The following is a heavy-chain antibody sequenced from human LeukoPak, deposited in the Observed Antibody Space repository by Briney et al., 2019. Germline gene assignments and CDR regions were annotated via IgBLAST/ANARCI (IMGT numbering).Heavy chain of an antibody. CDR2: INPNSGGT. J-gene: IGHJ6*03. V-gene: IGHV1-2*02. D-gene: IGHD6-13*01. CDR1: GYTFTGYY. CDR3: ASLGQQLVSDNYYYYYYMDV. Sequence: ASVKVPCKASGYTFTGYYMHWVRQAPGQGLEWMGWINPNSGGTNYAQKFQGRVTMTRDTSISTAYMELSRLRSDDTAVYYCASLGQQLVSDNYYYYYYMDVWGKGTTVTVSS.